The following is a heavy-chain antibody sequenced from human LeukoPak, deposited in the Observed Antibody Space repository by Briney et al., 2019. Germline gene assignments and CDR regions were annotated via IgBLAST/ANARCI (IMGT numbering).Heavy chain of an antibody. J-gene: IGHJ3*02. D-gene: IGHD3-22*01. CDR1: GFTFSSYG. CDR2: ISYDGSNK. CDR3: AREGYYYDSSGYTAGAFDI. V-gene: IGHV3-30*03. Sequence: GGSLRLSCAASGFTFSSYGMHWVRQAPGKGLEWVAVISYDGSNKYYADSVKGRFTISRDNAKNSLYLQMNSLRAEDTAVYYCAREGYYYDSSGYTAGAFDIWGQGTMVTVSS.